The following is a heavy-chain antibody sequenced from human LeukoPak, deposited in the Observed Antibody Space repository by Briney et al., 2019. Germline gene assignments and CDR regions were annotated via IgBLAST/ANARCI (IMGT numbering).Heavy chain of an antibody. Sequence: ASVKVSCKASGYTFTSNDINWVRQATGQGLEWTGWMNPNSGNTGYAQKFQGRVAMTRNTSISTAYMELSSLRSEDTAVYYCARGTVCGSGGKCSGSWYYDYWGQGTLVTVSS. J-gene: IGHJ4*02. D-gene: IGHD6-13*01. CDR2: MNPNSGNT. V-gene: IGHV1-8*01. CDR3: ARGTVCGSGGKCSGSWYYDY. CDR1: GYTFTSND.